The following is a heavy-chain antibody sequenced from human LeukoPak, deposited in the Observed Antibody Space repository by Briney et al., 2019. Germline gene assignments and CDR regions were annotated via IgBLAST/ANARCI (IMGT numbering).Heavy chain of an antibody. CDR2: IGGSGRRT. V-gene: IGHV3-23*01. CDR1: GFTFSSYT. D-gene: IGHD2-21*01. CDR3: AKDLRYCGGDCYSADAFDI. J-gene: IGHJ3*02. Sequence: GGSLRLSCAASGFTFSSYTMNWVRQAPGKGLEWVSGIGGSGRRTYYADSVKGRFTISRDNSKNTLYLQMNSLRAEDTAIYYCAKDLRYCGGDCYSADAFDIWGQGTMVTVSS.